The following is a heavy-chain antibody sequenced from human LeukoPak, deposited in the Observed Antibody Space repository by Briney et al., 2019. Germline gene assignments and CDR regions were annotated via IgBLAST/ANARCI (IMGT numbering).Heavy chain of an antibody. J-gene: IGHJ4*02. D-gene: IGHD2-21*01. CDR2: IKGKADSYGT. V-gene: IGHV3-73*01. Sequence: PGGSLRLSCAASGFTFSGSAIHWVRQASGKGLEWVGRIKGKADSYGTAYAASVKGRFTISRDDSKNMAYLQMNSLKTEDTAVYYCTRLPLYCGGGNCYFDNWGQGTLVTVSS. CDR1: GFTFSGSA. CDR3: TRLPLYCGGGNCYFDN.